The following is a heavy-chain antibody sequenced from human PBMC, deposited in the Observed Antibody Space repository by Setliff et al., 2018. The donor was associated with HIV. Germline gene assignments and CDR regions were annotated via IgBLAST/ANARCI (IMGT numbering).Heavy chain of an antibody. CDR1: GYSFTDYY. Sequence: GASVKVSCKASGYSFTDYYIHGVRQAPGQGLEWVGRISPNSGGTNYAVKFQGRVTMTRDTSITTVYMEVSRLTFDDTAFYYCAKVGDYSGFGEFAALDSWGQGTLGTVS. J-gene: IGHJ4*02. V-gene: IGHV1-2*06. D-gene: IGHD3-10*01. CDR2: ISPNSGGT. CDR3: AKVGDYSGFGEFAALDS.